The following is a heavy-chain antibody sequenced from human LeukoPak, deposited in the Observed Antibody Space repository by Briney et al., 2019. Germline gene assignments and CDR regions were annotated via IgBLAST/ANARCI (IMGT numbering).Heavy chain of an antibody. V-gene: IGHV3-30-3*01. CDR2: ISYDGSNK. CDR1: GFTFSSYA. CDR3: ARDRDSSGWYHY. Sequence: PGGSLRLSCAASGFTFSSYAMHWVGQAPGKGLEWVAVISYDGSNKYYADSVKGRFTISRDNSKNTLYLQMNSLRAEDTAVYYCARDRDSSGWYHYWGQGTLVTVSS. D-gene: IGHD6-19*01. J-gene: IGHJ4*02.